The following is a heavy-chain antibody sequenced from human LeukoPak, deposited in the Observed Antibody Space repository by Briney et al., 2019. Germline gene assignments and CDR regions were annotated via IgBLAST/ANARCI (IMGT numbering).Heavy chain of an antibody. Sequence: TGGSLRLSCAASGFNFDDYAMHWVRQAPGQGLEWVSLISGDGGSTYYADSVKSRFTISRDNTKNSLHLQMNGLRTEDTALYYCAKDDLWFGDTHWGQGTMVTVSS. CDR1: GFNFDDYA. D-gene: IGHD3-10*01. V-gene: IGHV3-43*02. J-gene: IGHJ4*02. CDR3: AKDDLWFGDTH. CDR2: ISGDGGST.